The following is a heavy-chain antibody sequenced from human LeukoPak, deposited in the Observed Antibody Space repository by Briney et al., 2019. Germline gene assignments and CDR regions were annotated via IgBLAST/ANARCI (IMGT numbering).Heavy chain of an antibody. Sequence: ASVKVSCKASGYSFTSYDINWVRQATGQGLEWMGWMNPNSGNTAYAQNFQGRVTMTRSTSISTAYMELSSLRSGDTAVYYCARVQRVTFPLKYYFDYWGQGTLVTVSS. V-gene: IGHV1-8*01. D-gene: IGHD3-10*01. J-gene: IGHJ4*02. CDR2: MNPNSGNT. CDR1: GYSFTSYD. CDR3: ARVQRVTFPLKYYFDY.